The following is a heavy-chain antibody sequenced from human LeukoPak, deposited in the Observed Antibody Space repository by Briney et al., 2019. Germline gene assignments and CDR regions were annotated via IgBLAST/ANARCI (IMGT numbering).Heavy chain of an antibody. J-gene: IGHJ6*03. V-gene: IGHV1-2*02. CDR1: GYTFTGHH. Sequence: GASVKVSCKASGYTFTGHHIHWVRQAPGQGLEWMGWINPNSGGTDYAQKFQGRVNMTRDTAVSTAYMELSRLTSDDTALYYCARNHYYGSGSYISHYYYYNMDVWGEGTTVTISS. D-gene: IGHD3-10*01. CDR2: INPNSGGT. CDR3: ARNHYYGSGSYISHYYYYNMDV.